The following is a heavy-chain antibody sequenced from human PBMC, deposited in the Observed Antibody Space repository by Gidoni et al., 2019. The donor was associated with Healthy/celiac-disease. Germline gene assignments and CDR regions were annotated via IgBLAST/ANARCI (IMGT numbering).Heavy chain of an antibody. CDR2: ISRSSSYI. Sequence: EVQLVESGGGLVKPGGSLRLSCAASGFTFSSYRMNWVRQAPGKGLEWVSSISRSSSYIYYADSVKGRFTISRDNAKNSLYLQMNSLRAEDTAVYYCARSPYYDRESDYWGQGTLVTVSS. CDR3: ARSPYYDRESDY. V-gene: IGHV3-21*01. J-gene: IGHJ4*02. CDR1: GFTFSSYR. D-gene: IGHD3-22*01.